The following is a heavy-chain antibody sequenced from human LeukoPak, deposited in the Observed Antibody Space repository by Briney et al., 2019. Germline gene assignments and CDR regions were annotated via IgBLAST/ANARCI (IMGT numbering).Heavy chain of an antibody. Sequence: ASVKVSCKASGYTFTSYDINWVRQATGQGLEWMGWMNPNSGNTGYAQKFQGRVTMTRNTSISTGYMELSSLRSEDTAVYYCARGTGRVRGVWYYFDYWGQGTLVTVSS. CDR1: GYTFTSYD. V-gene: IGHV1-8*01. J-gene: IGHJ4*02. CDR3: ARGTGRVRGVWYYFDY. D-gene: IGHD3-10*02. CDR2: MNPNSGNT.